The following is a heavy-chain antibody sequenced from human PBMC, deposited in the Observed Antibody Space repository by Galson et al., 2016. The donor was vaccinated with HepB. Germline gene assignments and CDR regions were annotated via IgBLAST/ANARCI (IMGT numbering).Heavy chain of an antibody. D-gene: IGHD1-26*01. CDR2: ISYDGGNK. J-gene: IGHJ3*02. CDR3: AREMGGTYFDAFDI. Sequence: SLRLSCAASGFTFNTRDMHWVRQAPGKGLEWVAVISYDGGNKYYADSVRGRFTISRDNSNNTPCLQMNSLKPEDTAVYYCAREMGGTYFDAFDIWGQGTKATVSS. V-gene: IGHV3-30*04. CDR1: GFTFNTRD.